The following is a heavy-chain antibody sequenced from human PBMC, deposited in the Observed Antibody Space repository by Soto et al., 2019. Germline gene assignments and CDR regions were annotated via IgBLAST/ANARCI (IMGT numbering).Heavy chain of an antibody. CDR3: ARDHCSGGSCYSAY. CDR1: GGTFSSYT. J-gene: IGHJ4*02. D-gene: IGHD2-15*01. V-gene: IGHV1-69*04. CDR2: IIPILGIA. Sequence: SVKVSCKASGGTFSSYTINWVRQAPGQGLEWMGRIIPILGIANYAQKFQGRVTITADKSTSTAYMELSSLRSEDTAVYYCARDHCSGGSCYSAYWGQGTLVTVSS.